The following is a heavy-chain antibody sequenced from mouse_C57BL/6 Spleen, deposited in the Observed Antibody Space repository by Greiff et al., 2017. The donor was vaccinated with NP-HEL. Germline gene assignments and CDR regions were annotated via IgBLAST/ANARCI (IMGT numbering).Heavy chain of an antibody. V-gene: IGHV4-1*01. CDR3: ARGIIITTVVPYWYFDV. D-gene: IGHD1-1*01. CDR2: INPDSSTI. CDR1: GIDFSRYW. J-gene: IGHJ1*03. Sequence: GGGLVQPGGSLKLSCAASGIDFSRYWMSWVRRAPGKGLEWIGEINPDSSTINYAPSLKDKFIISRDNAKNTLYLQMSKVRSEDTALYYCARGIIITTVVPYWYFDVWGTGTTVTVSS.